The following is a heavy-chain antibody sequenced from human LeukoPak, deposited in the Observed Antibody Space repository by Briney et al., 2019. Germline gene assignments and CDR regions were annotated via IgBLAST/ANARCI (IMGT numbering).Heavy chain of an antibody. CDR1: GFTFSSYW. Sequence: PGGSLRLSCAASGFTFSSYWMSWVRQAPGKGLEGVANIKQDGSEKYYVDSVKGRFTICRDNAKNSLYLQMNSLRAEDTAVYYCVSGSYHNFDYWGQGTLVTVSS. J-gene: IGHJ4*02. CDR3: VSGSYHNFDY. D-gene: IGHD1-26*01. V-gene: IGHV3-7*01. CDR2: IKQDGSEK.